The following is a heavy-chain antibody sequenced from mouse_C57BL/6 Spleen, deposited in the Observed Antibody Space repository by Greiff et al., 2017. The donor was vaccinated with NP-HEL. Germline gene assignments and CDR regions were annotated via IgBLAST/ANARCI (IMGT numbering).Heavy chain of an antibody. J-gene: IGHJ4*01. Sequence: QVQLQQSGAELVKPGASVKLSCKASGYTFTSYWMQWVKQRPGQGLEWIGEIDPSDSYTNYNQKFKGKATLTVDTSSSTAYMQLSSLTSEDSAVYYCARGAAQVYYYAMDYWGQGTSVTVSS. CDR1: GYTFTSYW. D-gene: IGHD3-2*02. V-gene: IGHV1-50*01. CDR3: ARGAAQVYYYAMDY. CDR2: IDPSDSYT.